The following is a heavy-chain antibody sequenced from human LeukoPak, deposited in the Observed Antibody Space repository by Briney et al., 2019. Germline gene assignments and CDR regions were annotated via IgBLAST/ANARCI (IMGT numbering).Heavy chain of an antibody. CDR3: ARARYCTGASCPEDY. J-gene: IGHJ4*02. V-gene: IGHV3-64*01. D-gene: IGHD2-15*01. CDR1: GFTFSSYA. Sequence: GGSLRLSCAASGFTFSSYAMHWVRQAPGKGLEYVSAISGNGGNTFYANSVKGRFTVSRDNSKNTLYLQMGSLKPEDMAVYYCARARYCTGASCPEDYWGQGTLVTVSS. CDR2: ISGNGGNT.